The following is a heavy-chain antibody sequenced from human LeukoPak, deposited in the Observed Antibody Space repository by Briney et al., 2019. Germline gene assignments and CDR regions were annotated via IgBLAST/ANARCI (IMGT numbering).Heavy chain of an antibody. V-gene: IGHV4-34*01. CDR1: GGSFSGYY. J-gene: IGHJ4*02. CDR2: INHSGST. Sequence: SETLSLTCAVYGGSFSGYYWSWIRQPPGKGLERIGEINHSGSTNYNPSLKSRVTISVDTSKNQFSLKLSSVTAADTAVYYCARAPGDYDSSGYYDYWGQGTLVTVSS. CDR3: ARAPGDYDSSGYYDY. D-gene: IGHD3-22*01.